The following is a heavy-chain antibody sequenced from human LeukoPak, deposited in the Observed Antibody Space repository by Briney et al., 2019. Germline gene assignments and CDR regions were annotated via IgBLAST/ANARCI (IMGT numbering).Heavy chain of an antibody. D-gene: IGHD5-12*01. Sequence: PGGSLKLSCAASGFTFNRYWMSWVRQAPGKGLEWVAHINQDGSGTYYVDSVKGRFTISRDNAKNSLFLQMNSLRVEDTAVYYCARLGYSAYETYYFDYWGQGTLVTVSS. J-gene: IGHJ4*02. CDR3: ARLGYSAYETYYFDY. CDR2: INQDGSGT. CDR1: GFTFNRYW. V-gene: IGHV3-7*04.